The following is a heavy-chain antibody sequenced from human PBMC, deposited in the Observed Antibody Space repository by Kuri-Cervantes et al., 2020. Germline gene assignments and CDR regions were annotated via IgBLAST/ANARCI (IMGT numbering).Heavy chain of an antibody. J-gene: IGHJ3*02. CDR3: ARSFAVGATTDAFDI. CDR2: IDWDDDK. Sequence: SGPTLVKPTQTLTLTCTFSGLSLSTSGMCVSWIRQPPGKALEWLARIDWDDDKYYSTSLKTRLTISKDTSKNQVVLTMTNMDPVDTATYYCARSFAVGATTDAFDIWGQGTMVTVSS. CDR1: GLSLSTSGMC. V-gene: IGHV2-70*11. D-gene: IGHD1-26*01.